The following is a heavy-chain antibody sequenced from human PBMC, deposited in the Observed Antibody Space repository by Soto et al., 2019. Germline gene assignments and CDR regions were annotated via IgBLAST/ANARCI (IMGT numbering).Heavy chain of an antibody. CDR2: ISYDGSNK. CDR3: ARDFQPWQLGGVGYYYGMDV. V-gene: IGHV3-30-3*01. Sequence: ESGGGVVQPGRSLRLSCAASGFTFSSYAMHWVRQAPGKGLEWVAVISYDGSNKYYADSVKGRFTISRDNSKNTLYLQMNSLRAEDTAVYYCARDFQPWQLGGVGYYYGMDVWGQGTTVTVSS. J-gene: IGHJ6*02. CDR1: GFTFSSYA. D-gene: IGHD6-6*01.